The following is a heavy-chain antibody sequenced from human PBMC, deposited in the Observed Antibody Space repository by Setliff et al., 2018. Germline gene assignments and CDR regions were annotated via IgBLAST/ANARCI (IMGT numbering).Heavy chain of an antibody. Sequence: SETLSHTCTVSGGSISSSSYYWGWIRQPPGKGLEWIGSIYYSGGTYYNPSLKSRVTISVDTSRNQFSLKLSSVTAADTAVYYCATLREYYYDSSGLFGAFDIWGQGTMVTVSS. J-gene: IGHJ3*02. CDR2: IYYSGGT. D-gene: IGHD3-22*01. CDR3: ATLREYYYDSSGLFGAFDI. CDR1: GGSISSSSYY. V-gene: IGHV4-39*01.